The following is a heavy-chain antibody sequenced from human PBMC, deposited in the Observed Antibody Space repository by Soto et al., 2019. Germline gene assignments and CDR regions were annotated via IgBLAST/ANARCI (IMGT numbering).Heavy chain of an antibody. J-gene: IGHJ4*02. CDR3: TRDSSYYGAGRGVLDY. Sequence: EVQLVQSGGGLVQPGDSLRLSCAVSGFTVNNTDMSWVRQTPGEGLEWVSAISSDGSTYFADSVQGRFIVSRDTSRNTLYLHMSNLRVEDTAVYYCTRDSSYYGAGRGVLDYWGQGTLVTVSS. CDR2: ISSDGST. CDR1: GFTVNNTD. D-gene: IGHD3-10*01. V-gene: IGHV3-66*01.